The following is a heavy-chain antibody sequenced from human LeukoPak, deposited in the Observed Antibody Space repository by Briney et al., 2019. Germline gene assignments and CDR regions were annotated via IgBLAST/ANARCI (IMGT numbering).Heavy chain of an antibody. J-gene: IGHJ4*02. Sequence: PGRSLGLSCAASGFTFSSYAMHWVRQAPGKGLEWVAVISYDGSNKYYADSVKGRFTISRDNSKNTLYLQMNSLRAEDTAVYYCAREELYYYGSGSHLADYWGQGTLVTVSS. CDR2: ISYDGSNK. CDR3: AREELYYYGSGSHLADY. D-gene: IGHD3-10*01. V-gene: IGHV3-30*04. CDR1: GFTFSSYA.